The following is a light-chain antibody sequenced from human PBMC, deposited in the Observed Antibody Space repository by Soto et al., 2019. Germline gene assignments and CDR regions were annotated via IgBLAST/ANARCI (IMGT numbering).Light chain of an antibody. CDR2: GAS. CDR1: QYVTSSY. Sequence: EIVLTQSPGTLSLSPGESATLSCRASQYVTSSYLAWYQQKPGQAPRLLIHGASTRASGIPDRFSGGGSGTDFTLTISRLEPEDSAVYYCQQYDRSPMYTFGQGTNLEIK. J-gene: IGKJ2*01. V-gene: IGKV3-20*01. CDR3: QQYDRSPMYT.